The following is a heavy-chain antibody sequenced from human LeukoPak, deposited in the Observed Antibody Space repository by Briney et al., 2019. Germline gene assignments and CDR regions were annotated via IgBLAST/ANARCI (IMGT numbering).Heavy chain of an antibody. CDR2: IYYSGST. CDR1: GGSISSTSYY. V-gene: IGHV4-39*01. J-gene: IGHJ3*01. Sequence: SETLSLTCAVSGGSISSTSYYWAWIRQPPGKGLEWTGTIYYSGSTYHNPSLKSRVTMSVDTSRNQFSLKLSSVDAADTAVYYCAKAGVRYFDSSGLYAFDFWGQGTTVTVSS. CDR3: AKAGVRYFDSSGLYAFDF. D-gene: IGHD3-22*01.